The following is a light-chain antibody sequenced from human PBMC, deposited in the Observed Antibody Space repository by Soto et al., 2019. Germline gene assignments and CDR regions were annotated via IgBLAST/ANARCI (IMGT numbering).Light chain of an antibody. V-gene: IGKV1-5*03. CDR3: QQYHTHWT. Sequence: DIRMTQSPSPLSASTEDRVIIICRAGQSIITWLAWYQQKPGKAPKVPIHLAAKLESGVPARLSGSGSETEFTLTIGSLQPDDFATYYCQQYHTHWTFGQGTQVEIK. CDR1: QSIITW. J-gene: IGKJ1*01. CDR2: LAA.